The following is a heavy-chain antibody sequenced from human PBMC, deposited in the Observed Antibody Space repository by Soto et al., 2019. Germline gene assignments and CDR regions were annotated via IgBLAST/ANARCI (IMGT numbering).Heavy chain of an antibody. CDR3: AKDYMPTVTTSAFDV. CDR2: ISWNGGSI. Sequence: EVQLVESGGGSVQPGRSLRLSCAASGFTFEDYGMHWVRQAPGKGLEWLSSISWNGGSIGYADSVKGRFTISRDNAKNSLYLQMNSLRAEDTAVYYCAKDYMPTVTTSAFDVWGQGTMVTVSS. J-gene: IGHJ3*01. D-gene: IGHD4-4*01. CDR1: GFTFEDYG. V-gene: IGHV3-9*01.